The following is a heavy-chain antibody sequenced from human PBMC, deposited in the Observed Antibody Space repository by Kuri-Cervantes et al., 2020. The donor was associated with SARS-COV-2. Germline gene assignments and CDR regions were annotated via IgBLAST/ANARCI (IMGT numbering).Heavy chain of an antibody. Sequence: ETLSLTCAASGFTFSNAWMSWVRQAPGKGLEWVGRIKSKTDGGTTDYAAPVKGRFTISRDDSKNTLYLQMNSLKIEDTAVYYCTTDLPIAVAGTGWFDPWGQGTLVTVSS. CDR2: IKSKTDGGTT. CDR3: TTDLPIAVAGTGWFDP. D-gene: IGHD6-19*01. J-gene: IGHJ5*02. V-gene: IGHV3-15*01. CDR1: GFTFSNAW.